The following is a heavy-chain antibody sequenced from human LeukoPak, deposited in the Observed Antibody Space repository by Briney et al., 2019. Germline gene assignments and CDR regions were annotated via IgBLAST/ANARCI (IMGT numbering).Heavy chain of an antibody. CDR3: ARPIYYYGSGSFAY. CDR1: GASISSYY. D-gene: IGHD3-10*01. CDR2: IYYTGST. V-gene: IGHV4-59*12. J-gene: IGHJ4*02. Sequence: SETLSLTCTVSGASISSYYWSWIRQPPGKGLEWIGYIYYTGSTNYNPPLKSRVTISVDTSKNQFSLKLSSVTAADTAVYYCARPIYYYGSGSFAYWGQGTLVTVSS.